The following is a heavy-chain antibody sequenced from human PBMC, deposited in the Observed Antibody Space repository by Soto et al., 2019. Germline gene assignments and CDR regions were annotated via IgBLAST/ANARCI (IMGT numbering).Heavy chain of an antibody. Sequence: PSETLSLTCTVSGGSISSSSYYWGWIRQPPGKGLEWIGSIYYSGSTYYNPSLKSRVTISVDTSKNQFSLKLSSVTAADTAVYYCARRLGGDILTGYFFYYYGMDVWGQGTTVTVS. CDR2: IYYSGST. V-gene: IGHV4-39*01. D-gene: IGHD3-9*01. CDR1: GGSISSSSYY. J-gene: IGHJ6*02. CDR3: ARRLGGDILTGYFFYYYGMDV.